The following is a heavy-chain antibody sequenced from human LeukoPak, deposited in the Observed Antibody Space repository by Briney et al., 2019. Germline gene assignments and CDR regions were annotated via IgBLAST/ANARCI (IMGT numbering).Heavy chain of an antibody. CDR1: GFTVSINY. CDR3: ARAPRGDNWFDP. CDR2: IYSGGST. Sequence: PGGSLRLSCAASGFTVSINYMSWVRQAPGKGLEWVSVIYSGGSTYYADSVKGRFTISRDNSKNTLYLQMNSLRAEDTAVYYCARAPRGDNWFDPWGQGTLVTVSS. V-gene: IGHV3-53*01. J-gene: IGHJ5*02.